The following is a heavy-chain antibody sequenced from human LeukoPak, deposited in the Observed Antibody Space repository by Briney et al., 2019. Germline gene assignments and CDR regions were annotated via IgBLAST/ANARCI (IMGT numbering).Heavy chain of an antibody. J-gene: IGHJ4*02. CDR2: ISGSGGST. V-gene: IGHV3-23*01. D-gene: IGHD3-9*01. CDR1: GFTFSSYA. CDR3: AKVSENFDWLLSVY. Sequence: QPGGSLRLSCAASGFTFSSYAMSWVRQAPGKGLEWVSAISGSGGSTYYADSVKGRFTISRDNSKNTLYLQMNSLRAEDTAVYYCAKVSENFDWLLSVYWGQGTLVTVSS.